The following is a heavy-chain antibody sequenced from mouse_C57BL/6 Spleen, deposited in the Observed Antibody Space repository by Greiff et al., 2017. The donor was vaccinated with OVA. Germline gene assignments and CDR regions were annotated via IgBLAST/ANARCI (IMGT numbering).Heavy chain of an antibody. J-gene: IGHJ2*01. V-gene: IGHV10-1*01. CDR1: GFSFNTYA. CDR2: IRSKSNNYAT. D-gene: IGHD2-3*01. Sequence: GGGLVQPKGSLKLSCAASGFSFNTYAMNWVRQAPGKGLEWVARIRSKSNNYATYYADSVKDRFTISRDDSESMLYLQMNNLKTEDTAMYYCVRGGDGYDYWGQATTLTVSS. CDR3: VRGGDGYDY.